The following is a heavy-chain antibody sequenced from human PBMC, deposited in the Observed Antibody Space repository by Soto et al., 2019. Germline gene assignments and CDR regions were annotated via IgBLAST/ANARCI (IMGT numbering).Heavy chain of an antibody. CDR2: ISAYNGNT. CDR3: ARGQVGATFFIPTYHYYGMDV. CDR1: GYTFTSYY. V-gene: IGHV1-18*04. Sequence: SVKGSYKASGYTFTSYYMHWVRQAPGQGLEWMGWISAYNGNTNYAQKLQGRVTMTTDTSTSTAYMELRSLRSDDTAVYYCARGQVGATFFIPTYHYYGMDVWGQGTTVTVSS. J-gene: IGHJ6*02. D-gene: IGHD1-26*01.